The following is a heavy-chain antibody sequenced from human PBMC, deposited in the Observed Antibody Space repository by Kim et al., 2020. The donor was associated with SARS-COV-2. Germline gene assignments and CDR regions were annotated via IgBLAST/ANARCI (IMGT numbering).Heavy chain of an antibody. Sequence: STPSLKRRVTISVDTSKNQFSLKLSSVTAADTAVYYCARATKVVLDAFDIWGQGTMVTVSS. V-gene: IGHV4-4*09. J-gene: IGHJ3*02. CDR3: ARATKVVLDAFDI.